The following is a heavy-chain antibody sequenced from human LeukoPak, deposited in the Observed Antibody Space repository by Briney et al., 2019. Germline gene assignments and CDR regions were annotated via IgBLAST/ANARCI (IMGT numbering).Heavy chain of an antibody. CDR2: INHSGST. Sequence: SETLSLTCAVYGGSFSGYYWSWIRQPPGKGLEWIGEINHSGSTNYNPSLKSRVTISVDTSKNQFSLKLSSVTAADTAVYYCARDGSGGYYYFDSWGQGTLVTVSS. CDR3: ARDGSGGYYYFDS. J-gene: IGHJ4*02. V-gene: IGHV4-34*01. D-gene: IGHD6-19*01. CDR1: GGSFSGYY.